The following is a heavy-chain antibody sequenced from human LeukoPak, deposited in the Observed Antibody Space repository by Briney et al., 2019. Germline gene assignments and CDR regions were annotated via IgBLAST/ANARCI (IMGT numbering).Heavy chain of an antibody. CDR3: AREELVYSYYYYYMDI. CDR2: INPNSAGT. CDR1: GYTFTDYY. V-gene: IGHV1-2*02. D-gene: IGHD1-1*01. J-gene: IGHJ6*03. Sequence: ASVKVSCKASGYTFTDYYIHWVRQAPGHGLEWMGWINPNSAGTNYAQKFQGRVTMTRDTSISTVYMELSRLRSDDTAVYYCAREELVYSYYYYYMDIWGKGTTVTVSS.